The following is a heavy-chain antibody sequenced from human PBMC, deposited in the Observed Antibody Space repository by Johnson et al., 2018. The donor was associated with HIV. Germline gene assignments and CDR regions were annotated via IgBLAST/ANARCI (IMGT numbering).Heavy chain of an antibody. V-gene: IGHV3-20*04. D-gene: IGHD1-26*01. CDR2: ISWNGAYT. Sequence: QLVESGGTVVRPGGSLRLSCVASGFNLDDYGMSWVRQAPGKGLEWVAGISWNGAYTGYADSVKGRFPISRDNAKNSLYLQMNSLRAEDTALYYCATGENLKWELRFVDAFDIWGQGTMVTVSS. CDR1: GFNLDDYG. J-gene: IGHJ3*02. CDR3: ATGENLKWELRFVDAFDI.